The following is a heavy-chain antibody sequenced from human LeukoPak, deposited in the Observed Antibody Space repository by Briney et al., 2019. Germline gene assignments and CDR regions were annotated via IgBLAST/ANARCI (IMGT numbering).Heavy chain of an antibody. J-gene: IGHJ4*02. CDR1: GGSFSGYY. CDR3: ARHRRDGYNPNTDFDY. Sequence: SETLSLTCAVYGGSFSGYYWSWIRQPPGKGLEWIGEINHSGSTNYNPSLKSRVTISVDTSKNQYSLKLSSVTAADTAVYYRARHRRDGYNPNTDFDYWGQGTLVTVSS. D-gene: IGHD5-24*01. CDR2: INHSGST. V-gene: IGHV4-34*01.